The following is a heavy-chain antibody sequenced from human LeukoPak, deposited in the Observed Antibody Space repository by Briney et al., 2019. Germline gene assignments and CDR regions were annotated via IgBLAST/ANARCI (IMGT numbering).Heavy chain of an antibody. D-gene: IGHD3-22*01. CDR3: ARDRVGYYDSSGLWTRHSRTDAFDI. V-gene: IGHV1-69*05. CDR1: GGTFSSYV. Sequence: SVKVSCKASGGTFSSYVISWVRQAPGQGLEWMGGIIPIFGTANYAQKFQGRVTITTDESTSTAYMERSSLRSEDTAVYYCARDRVGYYDSSGLWTRHSRTDAFDIWGQGTMVTVSS. CDR2: IIPIFGTA. J-gene: IGHJ3*02.